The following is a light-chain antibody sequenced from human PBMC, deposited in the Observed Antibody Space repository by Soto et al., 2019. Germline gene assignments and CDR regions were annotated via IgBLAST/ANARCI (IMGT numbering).Light chain of an antibody. Sequence: EIQMTQSPSTLSSSLGERATLSCRASQSISSWLAWYQQQPGKAPKLLIYDASRLESGVPSRFSGSGSGTEFTLTISSLQHDDFATYYCLQNNSYPTFGQGTKVDIK. CDR2: DAS. CDR3: LQNNSYPT. CDR1: QSISSW. V-gene: IGKV1-5*01. J-gene: IGKJ1*01.